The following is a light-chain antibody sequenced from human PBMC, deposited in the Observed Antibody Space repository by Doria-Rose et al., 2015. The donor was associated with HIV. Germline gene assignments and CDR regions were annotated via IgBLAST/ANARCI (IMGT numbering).Light chain of an antibody. CDR2: DAS. CDR3: QQYGTSRGT. CDR1: QRVKSSY. J-gene: IGKJ5*01. V-gene: IGKV3-20*01. Sequence: EIVMTQSPGTLSLSPGERATLSCRANQRVKSSYLAWYQQKPVQAPRLLIYDASTRATGIPDRFSGSGYGTDFSLTISRLEPEDVAVYYCQQYGTSRGTFGQGTRLEIK.